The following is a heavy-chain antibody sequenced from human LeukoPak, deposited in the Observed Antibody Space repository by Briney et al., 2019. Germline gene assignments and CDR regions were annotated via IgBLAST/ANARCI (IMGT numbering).Heavy chain of an antibody. CDR3: ARDAYSSSWYRKGYYFDY. J-gene: IGHJ4*02. V-gene: IGHV3-7*01. CDR2: IKQDGSEK. CDR1: GFTFSSYW. Sequence: GGSLRLSCAASGFTFSSYWMSWVRQAPGKGLEWVANIKQDGSEKYYVDSVKGRFTISRDNAKNSLYLQMNSLRAEDTAVYYCARDAYSSSWYRKGYYFDYWGQGTLVTVSS. D-gene: IGHD6-13*01.